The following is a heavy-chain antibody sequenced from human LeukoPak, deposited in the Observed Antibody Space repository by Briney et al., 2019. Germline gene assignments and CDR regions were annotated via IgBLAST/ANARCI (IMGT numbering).Heavy chain of an antibody. CDR2: ISWDGGST. Sequence: GALRLSCAASGFTFGDYTMHWVRQAPGKGLEWVSLISWDGGSTYYADSVKGRFTISRDNSKNSLYLQMNSLRTEDTALYYCAKDMSGYCSGGSCYSGELDYWGQGTLVTVSS. V-gene: IGHV3-43*01. D-gene: IGHD2-15*01. J-gene: IGHJ4*02. CDR3: AKDMSGYCSGGSCYSGELDY. CDR1: GFTFGDYT.